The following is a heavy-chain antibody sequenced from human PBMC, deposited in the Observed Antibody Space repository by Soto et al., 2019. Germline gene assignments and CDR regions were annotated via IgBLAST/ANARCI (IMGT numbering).Heavy chain of an antibody. CDR1: GYSFAGYW. D-gene: IGHD3-22*01. V-gene: IGHV5-10-1*01. CDR2: IDPSDSQT. Sequence: GESLKISCKGSGYSFAGYWITWVRQKPGKGLEWMGRIDPSDSQTYYSPSFRGHVTISVTKSITTVFLQWSSLRASDTAMYFCSRQIYDSDTGPNFQYYFDSWGQGTPVTVST. CDR3: SRQIYDSDTGPNFQYYFDS. J-gene: IGHJ4*02.